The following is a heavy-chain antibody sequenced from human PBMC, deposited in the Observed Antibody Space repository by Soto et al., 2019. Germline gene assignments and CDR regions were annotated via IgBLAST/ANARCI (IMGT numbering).Heavy chain of an antibody. V-gene: IGHV4-59*01. J-gene: IGHJ3*02. CDR2: IYYSGST. CDR1: GGSISVYY. CDR3: ARRARYCSGGSCSFDAFDI. Sequence: SETLSLTCTVSGGSISVYYWSWIRQPPGKGLEWIGYIYYSGSTNYNPSLKSRVTISVDTSNTRFSLRLSSVTSADTAVYYCARRARYCSGGSCSFDAFDIWRQGTMVTVSS. D-gene: IGHD2-15*01.